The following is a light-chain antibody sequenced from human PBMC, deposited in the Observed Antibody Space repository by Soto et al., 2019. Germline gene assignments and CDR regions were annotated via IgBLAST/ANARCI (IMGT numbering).Light chain of an antibody. J-gene: IGKJ5*01. CDR2: AAS. CDR3: QQLNSFPII. V-gene: IGKV1-9*01. CDR1: QAIDTY. Sequence: DIQLTQSPSFLSASVGDRVTITCRASQAIDTYLAWYQKKPGKAAKLLIYAASLLQSGVPSRFSGGGSETAFTLPINSLQPEDFANYYCQQLNSFPIIFGQGTRLEIK.